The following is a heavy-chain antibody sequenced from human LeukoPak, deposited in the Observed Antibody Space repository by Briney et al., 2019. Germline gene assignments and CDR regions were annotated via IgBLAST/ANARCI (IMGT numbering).Heavy chain of an antibody. V-gene: IGHV1-69*13. CDR1: AGTFRSYA. Sequence: SVKVSCKASAGTFRSYAITWVRQAPGKGLEWMGGIIPMINTPKYAQKFQGRVSITADESTSTGYMEVSSLRSEDTAVYYCAIFQGTYGDNENDYWGQGTLVTVSS. CDR2: IIPMINTP. J-gene: IGHJ4*02. CDR3: AIFQGTYGDNENDY. D-gene: IGHD4-17*01.